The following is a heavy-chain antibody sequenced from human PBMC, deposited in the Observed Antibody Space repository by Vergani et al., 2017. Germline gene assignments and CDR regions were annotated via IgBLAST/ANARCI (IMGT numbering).Heavy chain of an antibody. CDR1: GYSFTTHW. J-gene: IGHJ3*02. CDR3: ATQTPLIAAAAPWTFDI. CDR2: IFPGDSDT. V-gene: IGHV5-51*01. D-gene: IGHD6-13*01. Sequence: EVQLVQSGAEVKKPGESLKISCRGSGYSFTTHWIGWVRQMPGKGLEWMGIIFPGDSDTIYSPSFQGQFTISADKSISTACLQWSSLKASDTAMYYCATQTPLIAAAAPWTFDIWGQGTMVTVSS.